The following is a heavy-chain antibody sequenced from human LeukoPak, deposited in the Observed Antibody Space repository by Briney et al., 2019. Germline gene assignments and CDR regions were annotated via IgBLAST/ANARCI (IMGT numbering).Heavy chain of an antibody. CDR1: GGSISSGGYY. V-gene: IGHV4-31*03. CDR3: ARPIVADYYDSSVDAFDI. J-gene: IGHJ3*02. D-gene: IGHD3-22*01. Sequence: PSETLSLTCTVSGGSISSGGYYWSWIRQHPGKGLEWIGYIYYSGSTYYNPSLKSRVTISVDTSKNQFSLKLSSVTAADTAVYYCARPIVADYYDSSVDAFDIWGQGTMVTVSS. CDR2: IYYSGST.